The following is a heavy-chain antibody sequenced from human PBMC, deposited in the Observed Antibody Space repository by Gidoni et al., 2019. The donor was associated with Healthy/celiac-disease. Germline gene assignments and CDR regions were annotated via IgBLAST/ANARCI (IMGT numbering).Heavy chain of an antibody. D-gene: IGHD3-10*01. CDR2: IYTSGST. CDR3: ARDSQFGESGFDYYYYGMDV. V-gene: IGHV4-61*02. Sequence: QVQLQESGPGLVKPSQTLSLTCTVSGGSISSGSYYWSWIRQPAGKGLEWIGRIYTSGSTNYNPSLKSRVTISVDTSKNQFSLKLSSVTAADTAVYYCARDSQFGESGFDYYYYGMDVWGQGTTVTVSS. CDR1: GGSISSGSYY. J-gene: IGHJ6*02.